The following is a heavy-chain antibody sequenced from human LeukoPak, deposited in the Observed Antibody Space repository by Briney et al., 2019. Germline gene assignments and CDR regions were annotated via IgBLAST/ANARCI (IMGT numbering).Heavy chain of an antibody. V-gene: IGHV3-15*01. CDR3: TTDDTGLLWFGESVPLGY. J-gene: IGHJ4*02. Sequence: GGSLRLSCAASGFTFSNAWMSWVRQAPGKGLEWVGRIKSKTDGGTTGYAAPVKGRFTISRDDSKNTPYLQMNSLKTEDTAVYYCTTDDTGLLWFGESVPLGYWGQGTLVTVSA. CDR1: GFTFSNAW. D-gene: IGHD3-10*01. CDR2: IKSKTDGGTT.